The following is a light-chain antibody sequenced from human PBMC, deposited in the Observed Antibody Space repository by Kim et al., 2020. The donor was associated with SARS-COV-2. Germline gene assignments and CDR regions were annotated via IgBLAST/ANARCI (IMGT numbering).Light chain of an antibody. CDR1: QTVGSH. Sequence: EIEMTQSPATLSVSPGESATLSCRASQTVGSHLAWYQQKPGQAPRLLIYSASTRATGIPPRFRGSGSGTEFTLTISSLQSEDSAIYYWQHHNNWPPYTFGQGTKLEIK. CDR2: SAS. CDR3: QHHNNWPPYT. V-gene: IGKV3-15*01. J-gene: IGKJ2*01.